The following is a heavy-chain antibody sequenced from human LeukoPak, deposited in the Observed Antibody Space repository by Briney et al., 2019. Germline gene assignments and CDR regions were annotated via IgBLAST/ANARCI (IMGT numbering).Heavy chain of an antibody. V-gene: IGHV3-9*01. CDR2: ISWNSDNI. Sequence: GGSLRLSCAACGFTFDNYAMHWVRQTPGKGLEWVSGISWNSDNIGYADSVKGRFTISRDNAKNSLYLQMNSLRPEDTALYYCAKDFSTSGSFYDYWGQGTLVTVSS. CDR3: AKDFSTSGSFYDY. D-gene: IGHD1-26*01. CDR1: GFTFDNYA. J-gene: IGHJ4*02.